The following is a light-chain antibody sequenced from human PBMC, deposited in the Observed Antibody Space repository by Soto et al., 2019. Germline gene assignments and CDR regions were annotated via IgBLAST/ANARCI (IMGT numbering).Light chain of an antibody. J-gene: IGKJ4*01. V-gene: IGKV1-9*01. CDR1: QGISSY. CDR2: AAS. CDR3: QQLNRYPLT. Sequence: IQLTQSPSSLSASVGDRVTITCRASQGISSYLAWYQQKPGKAPKLLIYAASTLQSGVPSRFSGSGSGTDFTLNISSLQPEDFATFYCQQLNRYPLTFGGGTKVDIK.